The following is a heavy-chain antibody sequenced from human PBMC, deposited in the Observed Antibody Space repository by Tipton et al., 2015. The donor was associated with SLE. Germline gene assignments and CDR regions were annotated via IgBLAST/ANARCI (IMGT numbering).Heavy chain of an antibody. CDR1: GFTFSSYS. J-gene: IGHJ6*02. V-gene: IGHV3-21*01. Sequence: GSLRLSCAASGFTFSSYSMNWVRQAPGKGLEWVSSISSGGSYIYYADSVKGRFTISRDNAKNSLSLQMNSLRAEDTAVYYCASSGDGYNYYYYGMDVWGQGTTVTVSS. D-gene: IGHD5-24*01. CDR2: ISSGGSYI. CDR3: ASSGDGYNYYYYGMDV.